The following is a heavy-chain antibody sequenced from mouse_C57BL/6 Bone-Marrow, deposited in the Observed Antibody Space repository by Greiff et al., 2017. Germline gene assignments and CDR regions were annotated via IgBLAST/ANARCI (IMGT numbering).Heavy chain of an antibody. CDR1: GFNIKDDY. J-gene: IGHJ2*01. Sequence: EVQLQQSGAELVRPGASVKLSCTASGFNIKDDYMHWVKQRPEQGLEWIGRIDPENGDTEYASKFQGKATITADTSSNTAYLQLSSLTSEDTAVYYCTRTTTVVDTDYGGQGTTLTVTA. CDR3: TRTTTVVDTDY. D-gene: IGHD1-1*01. V-gene: IGHV14-4*01. CDR2: IDPENGDT.